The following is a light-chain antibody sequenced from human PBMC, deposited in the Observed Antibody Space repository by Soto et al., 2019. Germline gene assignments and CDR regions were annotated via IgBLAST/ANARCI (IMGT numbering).Light chain of an antibody. CDR3: QSYDSSLSGSVV. V-gene: IGLV1-40*01. J-gene: IGLJ2*01. CDR2: GNT. Sequence: QLVLTQPPSVSGAPGQRVTISCTGRSSNIGADYDVHWYQHLPGTAPKLLIYGNTNRPSGVPDRFSGSKSGTSASLAITGLQAEDEADYYCQSYDSSLSGSVVFGGGTKLTVL. CDR1: SSNIGADYD.